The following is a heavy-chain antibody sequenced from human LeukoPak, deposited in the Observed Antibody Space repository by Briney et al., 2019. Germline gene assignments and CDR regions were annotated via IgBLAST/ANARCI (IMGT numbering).Heavy chain of an antibody. D-gene: IGHD3-3*01. CDR1: GGSFSGYY. Sequence: SETLSLTCAVYGGSFSGYYWSWIRQPPGKGLEWIGELNHSGSTNYNPSLKSRVTISVDTSKNQFSLKLSSVTAADTAVYYCARGAPITIFGVVKEGFDYWGQGTLVTVSS. CDR3: ARGAPITIFGVVKEGFDY. J-gene: IGHJ4*02. CDR2: LNHSGST. V-gene: IGHV4-34*01.